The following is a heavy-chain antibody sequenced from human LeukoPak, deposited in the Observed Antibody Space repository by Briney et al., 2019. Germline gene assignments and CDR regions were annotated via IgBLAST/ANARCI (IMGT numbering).Heavy chain of an antibody. V-gene: IGHV4-39*01. CDR3: ARSGYSSSWYETAFDY. CDR2: IYYSGST. D-gene: IGHD6-13*01. CDR1: GGSISSSSYY. J-gene: IGHJ4*02. Sequence: SETLSLTCTVSGGSISSSSYYWGWIRQPPGKGLEWIGSIYYSGSTYYNPSLKSRVTISVDTSKNQFSLKLSSVTAADTAVYYRARSGYSSSWYETAFDYWGQGTLVTVSS.